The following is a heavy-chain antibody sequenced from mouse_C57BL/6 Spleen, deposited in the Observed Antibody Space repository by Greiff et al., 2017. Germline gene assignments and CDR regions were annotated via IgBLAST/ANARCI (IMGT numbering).Heavy chain of an antibody. CDR1: GFTFSDYY. J-gene: IGHJ3*01. Sequence: EVQVVESGGGLVQPGGSLKLSCAASGFTFSDYYMYWVRQTPEKRLEWVAYISNGGGSTYYPDTVKGRFTIARDNAKNTLYLQMSRLKSEDTAMYYCASPHYSNYFAWFAYWGQGTLVTVSA. CDR2: ISNGGGST. D-gene: IGHD2-5*01. V-gene: IGHV5-12*01. CDR3: ASPHYSNYFAWFAY.